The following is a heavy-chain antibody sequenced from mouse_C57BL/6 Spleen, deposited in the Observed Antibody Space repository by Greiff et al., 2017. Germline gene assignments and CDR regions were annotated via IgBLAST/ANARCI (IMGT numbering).Heavy chain of an antibody. CDR2: IYTGSGNT. Sequence: VQLQQSGPELVKPGASVKISCKASGYSFTSYYIHWVKQRPGQGLEWIGWIYTGSGNTKYNEKFKGKATLTADTSSCTAYMQLSSLTSEDSALYYCAIGYYSNYGDYGGQGTSLTVSS. D-gene: IGHD2-5*01. V-gene: IGHV1-66*01. J-gene: IGHJ2*02. CDR1: GYSFTSYY. CDR3: AIGYYSNYGDY.